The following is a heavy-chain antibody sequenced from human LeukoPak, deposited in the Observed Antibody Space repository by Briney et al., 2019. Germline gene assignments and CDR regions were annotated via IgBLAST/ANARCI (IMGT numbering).Heavy chain of an antibody. V-gene: IGHV4-59*12. Sequence: SETLSLTCTVSSGSISSYYWSWIRQPPGKGLEWIGYIYYSGSSNYNPSLKSRVTMSVDTSKKQFSLRVSSVTAADTAVYYCARTEYYFDHGGQETLVTVSS. CDR1: SGSISSYY. CDR3: ARTEYYFDH. J-gene: IGHJ4*02. D-gene: IGHD3-10*01. CDR2: IYYSGSS.